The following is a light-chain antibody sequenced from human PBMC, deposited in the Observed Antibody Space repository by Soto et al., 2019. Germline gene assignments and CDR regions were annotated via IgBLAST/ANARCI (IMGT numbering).Light chain of an antibody. J-gene: IGLJ2*01. V-gene: IGLV2-8*01. CDR1: SSDVGGYNY. CDR3: SSYAGSNNPL. CDR2: EVS. Sequence: QSALTQPPSASGSPGQSVTISCTGTSSDVGGYNYVSWYQQHPGKAPKLMIYEVSKRPSGVPDRFSGSKSGNTASLPVSGLQAEDEADYYCSSYAGSNNPLFGGGTKLTVL.